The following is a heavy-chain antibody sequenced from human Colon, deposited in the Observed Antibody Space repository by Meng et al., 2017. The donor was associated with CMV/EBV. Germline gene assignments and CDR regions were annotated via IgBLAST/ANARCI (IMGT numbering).Heavy chain of an antibody. CDR2: MNPNSGNT. D-gene: IGHD2-2*03. V-gene: IGHV1-8*01. CDR3: ARVEIVVVPAAIRLPDY. J-gene: IGHJ4*02. CDR1: GYTFTSYD. Sequence: ASVKVSCKASGYTFTSYDINWVRQATGQGLEWMGWMNPNSGNTGYAQKFQGRVTMTRSTSISTAYMELSSLRSEDTAVYYCARVEIVVVPAAIRLPDYWGQGTLVTVSS.